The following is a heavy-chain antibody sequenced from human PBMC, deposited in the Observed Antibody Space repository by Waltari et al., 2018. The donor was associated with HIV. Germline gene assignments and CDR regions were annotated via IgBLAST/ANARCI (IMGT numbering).Heavy chain of an antibody. CDR3: ARGKNWSGYKFDY. J-gene: IGHJ4*02. D-gene: IGHD3-3*01. CDR2: ISYDGSNK. CDR1: GFTFRRYA. V-gene: IGHV3-30*04. Sequence: QVQLVESGGGVVQPGRSLRLSFAASGFTFRRYAMHWVRQAPGKGLEWVAVISYDGSNKYYADSVKGRFTISRDNSKNTLYLQMNSLRVEDTAVYYCARGKNWSGYKFDYWGQGTLVTVSS.